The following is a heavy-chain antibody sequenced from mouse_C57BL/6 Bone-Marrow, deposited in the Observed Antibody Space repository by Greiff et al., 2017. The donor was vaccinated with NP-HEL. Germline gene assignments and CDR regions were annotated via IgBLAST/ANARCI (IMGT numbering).Heavy chain of an antibody. CDR3: ARGNWDFDY. J-gene: IGHJ2*01. CDR1: GFTFSDYY. D-gene: IGHD4-1*01. CDR2: INYDGSST. V-gene: IGHV5-16*01. Sequence: EVMLVESEGGLVQPGSSMKLSCTASGFTFSDYYMAWVRQVPEKGLEWVANINYDGSSTYYLDSLKSRFIISRYNAKNILYLQMSSLKSEDTATYYCARGNWDFDYWGQGTTLTVSS.